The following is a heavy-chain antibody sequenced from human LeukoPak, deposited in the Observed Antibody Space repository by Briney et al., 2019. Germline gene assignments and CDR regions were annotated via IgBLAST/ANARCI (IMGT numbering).Heavy chain of an antibody. Sequence: GGSLRLSCAASGFTFSSYSMNWVRQAPGKGLEWVSSISSSSSYIYYADSVKGRFTISRDNAKNSLYLQMNSLRAEDTAVYYFAKEKSGRVLGSYRYDGMDVWGQGTTVTVSS. CDR2: ISSSSSYI. J-gene: IGHJ6*02. CDR1: GFTFSSYS. V-gene: IGHV3-21*03. CDR3: AKEKSGRVLGSYRYDGMDV. D-gene: IGHD3-16*02.